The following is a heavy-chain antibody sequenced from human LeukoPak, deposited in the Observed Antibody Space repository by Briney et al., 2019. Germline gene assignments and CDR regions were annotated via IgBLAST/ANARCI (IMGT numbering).Heavy chain of an antibody. J-gene: IGHJ4*02. CDR2: VYHDGSA. CDR1: GASISSYY. D-gene: IGHD6-13*01. CDR3: ARPRIAAGWAPFDY. V-gene: IGHV4-59*08. Sequence: SETLSLTCTVSGASISSYYWSWIRQPPGKGLEWIGYVYHDGSANYNPSLKSRLTISVDTSTNKISLRLTSVTAADTAVYYCARPRIAAGWAPFDYWGQGTLVTVSS.